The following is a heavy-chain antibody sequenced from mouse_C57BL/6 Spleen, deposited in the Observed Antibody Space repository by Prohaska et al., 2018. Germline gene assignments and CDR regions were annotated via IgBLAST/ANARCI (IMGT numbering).Heavy chain of an antibody. Sequence: EVQLQQSGPELVKPGASVKISCKASGYTFTDYYMNWVKQSHGKSLEWIGDINPNNGGTSYNQKFKGKATLTVDKSASTAYMELRSLTSEDSAVYYCARRGYGYYFDYWGQGTTLTVSS. CDR2: INPNNGGT. CDR1: GYTFTDYY. CDR3: ARRGYGYYFDY. V-gene: IGHV1-26*01. J-gene: IGHJ2*01. D-gene: IGHD2-2*01.